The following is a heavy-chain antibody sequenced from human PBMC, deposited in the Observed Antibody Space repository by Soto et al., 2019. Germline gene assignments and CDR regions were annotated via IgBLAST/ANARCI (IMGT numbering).Heavy chain of an antibody. D-gene: IGHD2-8*01. CDR2: ISGYNGDT. CDR3: AKNGHPPYYYYGMDV. V-gene: IGHV1-18*01. Sequence: QGLLVQSGAEVKQPGASVKVSCKASGYSFTTYGISWVRQAPGQGLEWMGWISGYNGDTNNAQKFQDRVTMTIDRSXPTAYLELRSLTSDDTAVYYCAKNGHPPYYYYGMDVWGQGTTVTVSS. CDR1: GYSFTTYG. J-gene: IGHJ6*02.